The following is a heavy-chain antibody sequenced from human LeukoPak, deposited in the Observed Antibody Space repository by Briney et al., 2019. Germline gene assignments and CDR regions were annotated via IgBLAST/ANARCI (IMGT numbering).Heavy chain of an antibody. CDR3: ARGARTPSGYGSRTAGRANWFDP. CDR1: GGSISSYY. V-gene: IGHV4-34*01. D-gene: IGHD5-12*01. Sequence: SETLSLTCTVSGGSISSYYWSCIRQPPGKGLEWIGEINHSGSTNYNPSLKSRVTISVDTSKNQFSLKLSSVTAADTAVYYCARGARTPSGYGSRTAGRANWFDPWGQGTLVTVSS. CDR2: INHSGST. J-gene: IGHJ5*02.